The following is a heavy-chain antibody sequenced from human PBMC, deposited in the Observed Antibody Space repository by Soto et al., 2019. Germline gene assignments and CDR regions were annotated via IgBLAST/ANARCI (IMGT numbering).Heavy chain of an antibody. Sequence: PGESLKISCEGSGYSFTSYWIGWVRQMPGKGLEXXGXLYPGDSDTRYSPSFQGQVTISAHKSISTAYLQWSSLKASDTAMYYCASSGRNGSGWLKYYYSGMDVWAQGTTVTV. CDR1: GYSFTSYW. CDR3: ASSGRNGSGWLKYYYSGMDV. D-gene: IGHD6-19*01. V-gene: IGHV5-51*01. J-gene: IGHJ6*02. CDR2: LYPGDSDT.